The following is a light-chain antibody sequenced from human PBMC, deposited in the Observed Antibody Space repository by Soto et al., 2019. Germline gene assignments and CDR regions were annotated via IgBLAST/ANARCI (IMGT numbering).Light chain of an antibody. V-gene: IGKV3-15*01. CDR2: GAS. J-gene: IGKJ1*01. CDR3: QQYGSSPT. CDR1: QSVTTN. Sequence: EVVMTQSPATLSVSPGERATLSFRASQSVTTNMAWYQQKPGQAPRLLIYGASTRATGIPARFSGSGSGTDFTLTISRLEPEDFAVYYCQQYGSSPTFGQGTKVAIK.